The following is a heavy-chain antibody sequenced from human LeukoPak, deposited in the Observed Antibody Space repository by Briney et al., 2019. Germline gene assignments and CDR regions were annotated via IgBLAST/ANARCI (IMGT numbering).Heavy chain of an antibody. CDR3: AKVGGRPITYAFDT. V-gene: IGHV3-23*01. J-gene: IGHJ3*02. D-gene: IGHD3-16*01. CDR1: GFTFSSYG. CDR2: ISGSGGST. Sequence: PGRSLRLSCAASGFTFSSYGMHWVRQAPGKGLEWVSAISGSGGSTYYADSVKGRFTISRDNSKNTLYLQMNSLRAEDTAVYYCAKVGGRPITYAFDTWGQGTMVTVSS.